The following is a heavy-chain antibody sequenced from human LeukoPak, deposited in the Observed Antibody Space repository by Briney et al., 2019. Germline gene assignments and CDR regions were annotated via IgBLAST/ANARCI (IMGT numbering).Heavy chain of an antibody. CDR2: IYPGDSDT. V-gene: IGHV5-51*01. CDR3: ARGDYYGSGSYF. CDR1: GYTFTGYY. D-gene: IGHD3-10*01. J-gene: IGHJ4*02. Sequence: GASVKVSCKASGYTFTGYYMHWVRQMPGKGLEWMGIIYPGDSDTRYSPSFQGQVTISVDKSISTAYLQWSSLKASDTAMYYCARGDYYGSGSYFWGQGTLVTVSS.